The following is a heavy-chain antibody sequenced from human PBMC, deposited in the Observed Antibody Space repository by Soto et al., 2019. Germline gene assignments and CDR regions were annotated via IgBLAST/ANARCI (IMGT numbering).Heavy chain of an antibody. CDR2: ISGNGRII. V-gene: IGHV3-11*01. CDR1: GFIFSDYY. D-gene: IGHD4-17*01. J-gene: IGHJ4*02. Sequence: QVQLVESGGGLVKPGGSLRLSCATSGFIFSDYYMHWIRQAPGKGLEWISYISGNGRIIQYADSAKGRFTISRDNAQNSLYLQMNSLRADDTALYFCARDFDADSRTDFDYWGQGTLVTVSS. CDR3: ARDFDADSRTDFDY.